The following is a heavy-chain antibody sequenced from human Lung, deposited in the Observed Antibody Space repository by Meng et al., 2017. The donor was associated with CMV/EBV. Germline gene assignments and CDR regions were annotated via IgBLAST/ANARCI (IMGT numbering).Heavy chain of an antibody. Sequence: ASXXVSCKASGYTFSNYDIIWVRQASGQGLEWVGWMNPNRGNTAYAQKFQGRVTMTRDTSTSIAYMELSSLRSGDTAVYYCARGQVQCSTINCHDYRFSGRAVWGQGNXVNGYS. D-gene: IGHD2/OR15-2a*01. J-gene: IGHJ6*01. CDR2: MNPNRGNT. CDR3: ARGQVQCSTINCHDYRFSGRAV. CDR1: GYTFSNYD. V-gene: IGHV1-8*01.